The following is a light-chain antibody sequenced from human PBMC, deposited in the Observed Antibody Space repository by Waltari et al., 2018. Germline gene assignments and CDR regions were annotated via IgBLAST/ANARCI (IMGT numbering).Light chain of an antibody. CDR1: SSNVGFYNL. J-gene: IGLJ3*02. Sequence: QSALTQPASVSGSPGQSVTISCTGTSSNVGFYNLVSWYQQNPDKAPQLMIYEVLARPSGSSKRCSGSKSGDTASLTIAGLRAEDEADYYCCSYAGRNVWVFGGGTKLTVL. V-gene: IGLV2-23*02. CDR2: EVL. CDR3: CSYAGRNVWV.